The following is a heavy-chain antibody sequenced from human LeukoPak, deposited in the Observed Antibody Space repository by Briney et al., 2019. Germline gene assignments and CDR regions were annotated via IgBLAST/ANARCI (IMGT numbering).Heavy chain of an antibody. CDR1: GFTLRRDW. J-gene: IGHJ4*02. Sequence: GGPLRLSCAASGFTLRRDWMSWVRQAPGKGLEGVANIKKDGSEKYYVDSVKGRFTISRDNGKNSLFLQMNSLTAEDTAVYYCARGAYGSVTYFFESWGQGTLVTVSS. CDR2: IKKDGSEK. D-gene: IGHD3-10*01. V-gene: IGHV3-7*01. CDR3: ARGAYGSVTYFFES.